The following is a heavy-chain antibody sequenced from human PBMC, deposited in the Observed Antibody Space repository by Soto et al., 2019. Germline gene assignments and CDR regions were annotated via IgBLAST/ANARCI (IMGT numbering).Heavy chain of an antibody. CDR3: ARGVLVWRLSTYYFDY. CDR1: GGSFSGYY. V-gene: IGHV4-34*01. D-gene: IGHD3-9*01. Sequence: QVQLQQWGAGLLKHSETLSLTCAVYGGSFSGYYWRWIRQPPGKGLEWIGEINHSGSTNYNPSLKSRVTISVDTSKHQVFLKLSSVTAADTAVYYCARGVLVWRLSTYYFDYWGQGTLVTVSS. CDR2: INHSGST. J-gene: IGHJ4*02.